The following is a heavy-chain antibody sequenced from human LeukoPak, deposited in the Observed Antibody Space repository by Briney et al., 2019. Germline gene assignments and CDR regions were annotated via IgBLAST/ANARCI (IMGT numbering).Heavy chain of an antibody. J-gene: IGHJ4*02. CDR1: GFTFSTYA. V-gene: IGHV3-23*01. D-gene: IGHD3-16*01. CDR3: ATPPGPLSMITFGGVTD. Sequence: AGSLRLSCAAAGFTFSTYAMIWVRQAPGKGLEWVSAISGSGGSTYYADSVKGRFTISRDNSKNTLYLQMNSLRAEDTAVYYCATPPGPLSMITFGGVTDWGQGTLVTVSS. CDR2: ISGSGGST.